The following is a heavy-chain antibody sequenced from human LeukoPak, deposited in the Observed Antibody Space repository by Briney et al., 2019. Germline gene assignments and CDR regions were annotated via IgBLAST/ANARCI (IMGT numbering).Heavy chain of an antibody. CDR2: INHSGST. J-gene: IGHJ4*02. V-gene: IGHV4-34*01. D-gene: IGHD5-12*01. Sequence: SETLSLTCAVYGESFSAYYWTWIRQPPGKGLEWVGEINHSGSTNYNPSLKSRVTISVDTSKNQFSLKLSSVTAADTAVYYCARVSGYEMRYFDYWGQGTLVTVSS. CDR3: ARVSGYEMRYFDY. CDR1: GESFSAYY.